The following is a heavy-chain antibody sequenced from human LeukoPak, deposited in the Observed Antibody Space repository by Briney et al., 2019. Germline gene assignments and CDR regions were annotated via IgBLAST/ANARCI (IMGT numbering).Heavy chain of an antibody. J-gene: IGHJ2*01. D-gene: IGHD5-18*01. CDR2: IKQDGSEK. CDR1: GFTFSNYW. CDR3: ARSQLWLPNWYFDL. Sequence: GGSLRLSCVASGFTFSNYWMTWVRQAPGKGLEWVANIKQDGSEKYYVDSVKGRFTISRDNAKNSLYLQMNSLRAEDTAVYYCARSQLWLPNWYFDLWGRGTPVTVSS. V-gene: IGHV3-7*05.